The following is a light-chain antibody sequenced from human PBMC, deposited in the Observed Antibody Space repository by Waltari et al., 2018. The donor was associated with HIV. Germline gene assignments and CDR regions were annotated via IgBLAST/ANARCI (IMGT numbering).Light chain of an antibody. CDR3: GTWDSSLNAYV. CDR2: ENN. CDR1: TSNIGSTY. V-gene: IGLV1-51*02. J-gene: IGLJ1*01. Sequence: QSVLTQPPSVSAAPGQKVTISCSGNTSNIGSTYVSWYQQLPGTDPKLLIYENNKRPSGIPDRFHGSKSGTSATLGITGLQTGDEADYYCGTWDSSLNAYVFGTGTKVTVL.